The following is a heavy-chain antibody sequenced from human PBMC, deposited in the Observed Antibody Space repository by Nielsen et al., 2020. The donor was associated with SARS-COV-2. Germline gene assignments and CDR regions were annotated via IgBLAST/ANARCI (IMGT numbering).Heavy chain of an antibody. Sequence: GESLKISCAASGFTFSSYAMSWVRQAPGKGLEWVSAISGSGGSTYYADSVKGRFTISRDNSKNTLYLQMNSLRAEDTAVYYCARERALYDFWSGLDYWGQGTLVTVSS. V-gene: IGHV3-23*01. D-gene: IGHD3-3*01. CDR2: ISGSGGST. CDR1: GFTFSSYA. CDR3: ARERALYDFWSGLDY. J-gene: IGHJ4*02.